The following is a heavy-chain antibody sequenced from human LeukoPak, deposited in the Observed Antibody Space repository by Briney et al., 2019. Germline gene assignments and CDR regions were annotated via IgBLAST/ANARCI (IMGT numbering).Heavy chain of an antibody. Sequence: ASVKVCCTASGYTFTDYYMHWVQQAPGKGLEWMGRVDPEDGETIYAEKFQGRVTITADTSTDTAYMELSSLRSEDTAVYYCASPMIVVDFAEYFQHGGQGTLVSVSS. D-gene: IGHD3-22*01. CDR2: VDPEDGET. V-gene: IGHV1-69-2*01. CDR1: GYTFTDYY. J-gene: IGHJ1*01. CDR3: ASPMIVVDFAEYFQH.